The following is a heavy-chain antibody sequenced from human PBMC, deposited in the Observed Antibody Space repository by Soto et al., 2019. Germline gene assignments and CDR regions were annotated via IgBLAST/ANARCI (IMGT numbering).Heavy chain of an antibody. CDR2: IVVGSGNT. Sequence: QMQLVQSGPEVKKPGTSVKVSCKASGFTFTSSAMQWVRQARGQRLEWIGWIVVGSGNTNYAKKFQERVTITRDMSTSTAYMELNSLRSEDTAVYYCAETSYSGSYVAFDIWGQGTMVTVSS. CDR3: AETSYSGSYVAFDI. J-gene: IGHJ3*02. D-gene: IGHD1-26*01. V-gene: IGHV1-58*02. CDR1: GFTFTSSA.